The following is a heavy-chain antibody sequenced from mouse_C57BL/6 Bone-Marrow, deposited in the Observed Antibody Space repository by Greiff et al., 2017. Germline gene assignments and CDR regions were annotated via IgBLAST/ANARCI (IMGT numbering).Heavy chain of an antibody. Sequence: QVHVKQSGAELARPGASVKMSCTASGYTFTSYTMHWVKQRPGQGLEWIGYINPSSGYTKYNQKFKDKATLTADKSSSTAYMQLSSLTLEDSAVYYCARPGSAGFAYWGQGTLVTVSA. V-gene: IGHV1-4*01. CDR2: INPSSGYT. J-gene: IGHJ3*01. D-gene: IGHD6-1*01. CDR3: ARPGSAGFAY. CDR1: GYTFTSYT.